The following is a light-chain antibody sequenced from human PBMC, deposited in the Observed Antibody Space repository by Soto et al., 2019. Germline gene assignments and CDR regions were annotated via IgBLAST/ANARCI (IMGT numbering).Light chain of an antibody. V-gene: IGLV1-40*01. Sequence: QTVVTQPPSVSGAPGQRVTISCTGNSSNIGAGYDVHWYQQLPGRAPKVLIYGNTNRPSGVPDRFSGSKSGTSASLAIAGLQAEDEADYYCQSFDSSLSASGVFGGGTKVTVL. CDR2: GNT. CDR1: SSNIGAGYD. CDR3: QSFDSSLSASGV. J-gene: IGLJ3*02.